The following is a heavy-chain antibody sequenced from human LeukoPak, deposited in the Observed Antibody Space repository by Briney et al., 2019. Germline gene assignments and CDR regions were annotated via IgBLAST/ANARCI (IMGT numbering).Heavy chain of an antibody. V-gene: IGHV4-34*01. CDR2: INHSGST. CDR3: ARRGYNGSGSYWNYYYGMDV. J-gene: IGHJ6*04. D-gene: IGHD3-10*01. Sequence: SETLSLTCAVYGGSFSGYYWSWIRQPPGKGLEWIGEINHSGSTNYNPSLKSRVTISVDTSKNQFSLKLSSVTAADTAVYYCARRGYNGSGSYWNYYYGMDVWGKGTTVTVSS. CDR1: GGSFSGYY.